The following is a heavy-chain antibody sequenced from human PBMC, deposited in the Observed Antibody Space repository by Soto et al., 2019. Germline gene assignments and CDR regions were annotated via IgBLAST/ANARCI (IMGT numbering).Heavy chain of an antibody. V-gene: IGHV4-34*08. J-gene: IGHJ4*02. D-gene: IGHD6-19*01. Sequence: SQTLSLTFAVYGETFSDFYWTWIRQLPGKGLEWIGEINHSGSTNYNPSLKGRVAISVDTSKNQFSLNLRSVTAADTAVYYCGPRGAVADPRGYWGQGTLVTVSS. CDR3: GPRGAVADPRGY. CDR2: INHSGST. CDR1: GETFSDFY.